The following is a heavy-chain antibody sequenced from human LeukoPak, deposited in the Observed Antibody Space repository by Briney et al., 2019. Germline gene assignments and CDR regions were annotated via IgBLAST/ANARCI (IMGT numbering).Heavy chain of an antibody. Sequence: PGGSLRLSCAVSGFTVSSIYLSWVRQAPGRGLEWVSLIFSDGRTYYADSAKGRFTISRDNSKNTLYLQMNSLRAEDTAVYYCARAQSPYAYYYYYYMDVWGKGTTVTVS. V-gene: IGHV3-66*02. CDR3: ARAQSPYAYYYYYYMDV. CDR2: IFSDGRT. CDR1: GFTVSSIY. J-gene: IGHJ6*03.